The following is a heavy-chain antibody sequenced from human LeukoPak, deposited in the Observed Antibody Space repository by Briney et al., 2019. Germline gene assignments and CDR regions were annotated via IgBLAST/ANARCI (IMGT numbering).Heavy chain of an antibody. CDR2: INHSGST. V-gene: IGHV4-34*01. Sequence: SETLSLTCAVYGGSFSGYYWSWIRQPPGKGLEWIGEINHSGSTNYNPSLKSRVTISVDTSKNQSSLKLSSVTAADTAVYYCARHGNWNELDYWGQGTLVTVSS. CDR1: GGSFSGYY. J-gene: IGHJ4*02. CDR3: ARHGNWNELDY. D-gene: IGHD1-1*01.